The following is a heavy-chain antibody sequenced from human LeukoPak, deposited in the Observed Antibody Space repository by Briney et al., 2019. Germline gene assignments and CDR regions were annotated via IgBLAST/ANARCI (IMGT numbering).Heavy chain of an antibody. CDR3: ARSRNVLLWFGEPIAPDY. CDR1: GFTFSSYA. CDR2: ISGSGGST. V-gene: IGHV3-23*01. D-gene: IGHD3-10*01. J-gene: IGHJ4*02. Sequence: PGGSLRLSCAASGFTFSSYAMSWVRQAPGKGLEWVSAISGSGGSTYYADSVKGRFTISRDNSKNTLYLQMNSLRAEDTAVYYCARSRNVLLWFGEPIAPDYWGQGTLVTVSS.